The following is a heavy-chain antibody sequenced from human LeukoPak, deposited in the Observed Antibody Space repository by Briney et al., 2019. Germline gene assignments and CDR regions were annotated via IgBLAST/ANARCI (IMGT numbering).Heavy chain of an antibody. D-gene: IGHD6-19*01. CDR1: GGSISSRPYY. J-gene: IGHJ4*02. CDR3: ARDPIAVAPTFDPHFDY. Sequence: SETLSLTCTVSGGSISSRPYYWGWVRQPPGKGLEWIGTISYSGTTYYSPSLKSRVTISLDTSKNQFSLKLSSVTAADTAVYYCARDPIAVAPTFDPHFDYWGQGTLVTVSS. CDR2: ISYSGTT. V-gene: IGHV4-39*07.